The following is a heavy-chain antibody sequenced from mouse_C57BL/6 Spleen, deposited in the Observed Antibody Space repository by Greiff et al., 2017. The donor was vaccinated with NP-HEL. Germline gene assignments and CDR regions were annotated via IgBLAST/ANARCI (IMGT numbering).Heavy chain of an antibody. CDR3: AREEYYYGSSEGNYFDY. D-gene: IGHD1-1*01. CDR1: GFTFSDYY. V-gene: IGHV5-16*01. Sequence: EVQLVESEGGLVQPGSSMKLSCTASGFTFSDYYMAWVRQVPEKGLEWVANINYDGSSTYYLDSLKSRFIISRDNAKNILYLQMSSLKSEDTATYYCAREEYYYGSSEGNYFDYWGQGTTLTVSS. CDR2: INYDGSST. J-gene: IGHJ2*01.